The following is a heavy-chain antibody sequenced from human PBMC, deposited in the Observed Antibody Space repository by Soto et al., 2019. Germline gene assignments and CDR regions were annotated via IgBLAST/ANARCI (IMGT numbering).Heavy chain of an antibody. CDR2: IIPIFGTA. CDR3: ASSRLGGTGYYYGMDV. Sequence: QVQLVQSGAEVKKPGSSVKVSCKASGGTFSSYAISWVRQAPGQGLEWMGGIIPIFGTADYAQKFQGRVTITADESTSXAYMELSSLRSEATAVYYCASSRLGGTGYYYGMDVWGQGTTVTVSS. D-gene: IGHD3-16*01. J-gene: IGHJ6*02. CDR1: GGTFSSYA. V-gene: IGHV1-69*12.